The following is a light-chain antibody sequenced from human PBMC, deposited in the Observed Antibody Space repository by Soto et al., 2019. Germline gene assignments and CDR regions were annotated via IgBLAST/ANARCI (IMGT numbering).Light chain of an antibody. CDR2: SNN. CDR3: AAWDDSLNGVV. CDR1: SSNIGSNI. V-gene: IGLV1-44*01. J-gene: IGLJ2*01. Sequence: QSVLTQPPSASGTPGQRVTISCSGSSSNIGSNIVNWYQQLPGTAPKLLIYSNNQRRSGVPDRFSGSKSGTSASLAISGLQSEDEADYYCAAWDDSLNGVVFGGGTKVTVL.